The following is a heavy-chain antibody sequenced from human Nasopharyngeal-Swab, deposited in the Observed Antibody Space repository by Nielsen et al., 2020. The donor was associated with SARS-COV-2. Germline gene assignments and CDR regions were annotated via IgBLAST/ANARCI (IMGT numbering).Heavy chain of an antibody. Sequence: GESLKISCQGSGYSFTTYWIAWVRQIPGKGLEWMGIIYPGGSDTRYSPSFQGQVTISADKSISTAYLQWSSLKASDTAMYYCAWKSSGWYGSYDYWGQGTLVTVSS. CDR1: GYSFTTYW. V-gene: IGHV5-51*01. CDR2: IYPGGSDT. D-gene: IGHD6-19*01. J-gene: IGHJ4*02. CDR3: AWKSSGWYGSYDY.